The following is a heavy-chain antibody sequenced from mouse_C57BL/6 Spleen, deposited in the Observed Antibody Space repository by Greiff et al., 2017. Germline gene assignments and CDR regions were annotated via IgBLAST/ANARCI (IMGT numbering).Heavy chain of an antibody. V-gene: IGHV1-82*01. Sequence: QVQLQQSGPELVKPGASVKISCKASGYAFSSSWMNWVKQRPGKGLEWIGRIYPGDGDTNYNGKFKGKATLTADKSSSTAYMQLSSLTSEDSAVYFGARSERVTTSFAYWGQGTLVTVSA. CDR1: GYAFSSSW. J-gene: IGHJ3*01. CDR3: ARSERVTTSFAY. D-gene: IGHD2-3*01. CDR2: IYPGDGDT.